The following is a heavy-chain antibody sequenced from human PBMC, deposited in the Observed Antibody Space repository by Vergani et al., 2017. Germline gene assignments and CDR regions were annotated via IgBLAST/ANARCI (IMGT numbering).Heavy chain of an antibody. D-gene: IGHD3-16*02. CDR3: ARARCIETCYMSNWLDS. CDR1: GFSFNSYW. CDR2: IKSDGTIT. Sequence: EVQLLESGGGLVQPGGSLRLSCSASGFSFNSYWMHWVRQVPGKGLLWVSRIKSDGTITAYADSVKVRFTISRDNAQNTLYLQMNSLRVEDTVVYYCARARCIETCYMSNWLDSWGQGTLVTVSS. V-gene: IGHV3-74*03. J-gene: IGHJ5*01.